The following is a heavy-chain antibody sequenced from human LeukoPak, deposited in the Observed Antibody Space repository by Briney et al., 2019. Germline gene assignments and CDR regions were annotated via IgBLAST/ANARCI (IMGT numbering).Heavy chain of an antibody. V-gene: IGHV4-4*02. CDR1: GVSISSTNL. CDR3: SRESGDFSPFGY. D-gene: IGHD1-26*01. J-gene: IGHJ4*02. Sequence: PSETLSLTCGVSGVSISSTNLWSLVRQPPGQGLEWIGENSLSGLTHFNPSLKSRVTMLLDKSKNHLSLNLTSVTAADTAVYYCSRESGDFSPFGYWGQGTLVTVSS. CDR2: NSLSGLT.